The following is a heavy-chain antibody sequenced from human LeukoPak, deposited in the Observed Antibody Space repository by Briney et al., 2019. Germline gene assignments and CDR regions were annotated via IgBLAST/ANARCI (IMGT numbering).Heavy chain of an antibody. V-gene: IGHV1-18*01. J-gene: IGHJ3*02. D-gene: IGHD3-22*01. Sequence: ASVKVSCKASGYTFTSYGISWVRQAPGQGLEWMGWISAYNGNTNYAQKVQGRVSMTTDTSTSTAYMELRSLRSDDTAVYYCVKTYYYDSSGYSADAFDIWGQGTMVTVSS. CDR1: GYTFTSYG. CDR2: ISAYNGNT. CDR3: VKTYYYDSSGYSADAFDI.